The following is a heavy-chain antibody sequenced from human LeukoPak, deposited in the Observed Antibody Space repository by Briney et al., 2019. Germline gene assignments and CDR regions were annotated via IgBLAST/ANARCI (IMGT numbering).Heavy chain of an antibody. V-gene: IGHV4-34*01. CDR3: ARDPSWYVGKAFDY. D-gene: IGHD6-13*01. CDR2: INHSGST. CDR1: GGSFSGYY. J-gene: IGHJ4*02. Sequence: SETLSLTCAVYGGSFSGYYWIWIRQPPGKGLEWIGEINHSGSTNYNPSLKSRVTISVDTSKNQFSLKLSSVTAADTAVYYCARDPSWYVGKAFDYWGQGTLVTVSS.